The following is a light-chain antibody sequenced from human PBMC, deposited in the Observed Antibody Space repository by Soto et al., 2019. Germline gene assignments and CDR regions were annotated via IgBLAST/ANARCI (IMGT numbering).Light chain of an antibody. V-gene: IGLV2-14*01. Sequence: QSALTQPASLSGSPGQSITISCTGTSSDVGGYNYVSWYQQHTGRAPKLIIYGVSNRPSGVSYRFSASKSGNTASLTISGLQAEDEADYYCSSYISVTSPVVFGGGTKLTVL. CDR1: SSDVGGYNY. CDR2: GVS. J-gene: IGLJ2*01. CDR3: SSYISVTSPVV.